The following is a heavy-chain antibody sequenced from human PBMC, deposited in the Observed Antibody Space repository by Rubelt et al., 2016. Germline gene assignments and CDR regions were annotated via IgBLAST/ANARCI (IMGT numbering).Heavy chain of an antibody. D-gene: IGHD3-22*01. J-gene: IGHJ4*02. CDR3: ARGSTTLYGSSGSPLY. V-gene: IGHV3-23*01. Sequence: GLEWVSAISGSGSDTYYADSVKGRFTISRDNSKNTLYLQMNSVGEEDTAVYYCARGSTTLYGSSGSPLYWGQGTLVAVSS. CDR2: ISGSGSDT.